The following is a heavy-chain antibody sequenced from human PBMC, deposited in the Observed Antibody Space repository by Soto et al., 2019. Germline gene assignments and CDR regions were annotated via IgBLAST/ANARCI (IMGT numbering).Heavy chain of an antibody. CDR1: GFTFSSYS. CDR3: ARDLGCCSGGSCYSAAFDI. CDR2: ISSSSSYI. V-gene: IGHV3-21*01. D-gene: IGHD2-15*01. J-gene: IGHJ3*02. Sequence: EVQLVESGGGLVKPGGSLRLSCAASGFTFSSYSMNWVRQAPGKGLEWVSSISSSSSYIYYADSVKGRFTISRDNAKNPVYLQMNSLRAEDTAVYYCARDLGCCSGGSCYSAAFDIWGQGTMVTVSS.